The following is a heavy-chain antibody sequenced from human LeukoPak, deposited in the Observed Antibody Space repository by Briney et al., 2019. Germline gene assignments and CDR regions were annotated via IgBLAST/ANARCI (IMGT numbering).Heavy chain of an antibody. D-gene: IGHD1-26*01. CDR3: ARDRSVVAVGAYFDY. CDR2: INPKSGGT. V-gene: IGHV1-2*02. Sequence: ASVMVSFKASGYTFTAYYMYWVRQAPGQGLEWMGWINPKSGGTNYAQKFQGRVTMTRDTSTSTAYMDLSTLRSDDTAVYYCARDRSVVAVGAYFDYWGQGTLVTVSS. J-gene: IGHJ4*02. CDR1: GYTFTAYY.